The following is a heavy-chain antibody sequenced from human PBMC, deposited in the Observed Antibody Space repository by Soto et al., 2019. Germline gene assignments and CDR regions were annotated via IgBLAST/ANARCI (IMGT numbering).Heavy chain of an antibody. CDR2: IYYSGST. V-gene: IGHV4-31*03. Sequence: QVQLQESGPGLVKPSQTLSLTCTVSGGSISSGGYYWSWIRQHPGKGLEWIGYIYYSGSTYYNPSPKSRVTISGATSKNRCSLKLSSVTAADTAVYYWAREGGIVGATAADYWGQGTLVTVSS. CDR3: AREGGIVGATAADY. D-gene: IGHD1-26*01. J-gene: IGHJ4*02. CDR1: GGSISSGGYY.